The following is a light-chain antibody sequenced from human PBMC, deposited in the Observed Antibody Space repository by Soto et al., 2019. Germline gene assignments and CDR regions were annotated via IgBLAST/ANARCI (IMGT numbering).Light chain of an antibody. Sequence: DIQMTPSPSSLSASVGDRVTISCRASQSISTYLNWYQQKPGTAPRLLIYRASSVKSGVPPRFSGSGSGRDFTLTISSLRPEDIATYFCQQSYSSPPWTFGQGTKVDIK. V-gene: IGKV1-39*01. CDR1: QSISTY. CDR2: RAS. CDR3: QQSYSSPPWT. J-gene: IGKJ1*01.